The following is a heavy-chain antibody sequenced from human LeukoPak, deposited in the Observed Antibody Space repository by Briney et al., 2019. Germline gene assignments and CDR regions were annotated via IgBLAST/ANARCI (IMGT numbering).Heavy chain of an antibody. D-gene: IGHD3-16*01. CDR2: ISGRSSHV. J-gene: IGHJ1*01. V-gene: IGHV3-21*01. CDR3: GRAFPPLRTSSAGDL. Sequence: GGSLRLSCSASGFSFSDYVMNWVRQPPGKGLEWVCAISGRSSHVYYGESVKGRFTISRDNAKNSLYLQLDSLGVEDTAVYYCGRAFPPLRTSSAGDLWGQGTLVTVSS. CDR1: GFSFSDYV.